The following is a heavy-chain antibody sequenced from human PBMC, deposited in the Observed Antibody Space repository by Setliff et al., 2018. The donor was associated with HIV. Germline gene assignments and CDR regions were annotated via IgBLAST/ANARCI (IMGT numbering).Heavy chain of an antibody. CDR3: ARLLAGGWYDHWGNWFDP. CDR2: IYYSGST. CDR1: GGSISSSSYY. V-gene: IGHV4-39*01. D-gene: IGHD6-19*01. J-gene: IGHJ5*02. Sequence: ETLSLTCTVSGGSISSSSYYWGWIRQPPGKGLEWIGSIYYSGSTYYNPSLKSRVTISVDTSKNQFSLKLSSVTAADTAVYYCARLLAGGWYDHWGNWFDPWGQGTLVTVSS.